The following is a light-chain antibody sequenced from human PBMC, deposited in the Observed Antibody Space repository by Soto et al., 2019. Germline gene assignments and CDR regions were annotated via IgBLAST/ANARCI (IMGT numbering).Light chain of an antibody. V-gene: IGKV1-39*01. CDR2: DAS. J-gene: IGKJ1*01. CDR3: QQSYSPPWT. CDR1: QNIVSY. Sequence: DIQMTQSPSSLSASVGDRVAITCRASQNIVSYVNWYQQKPGMAPKLLISDASTLQGGAPSRFSGTGSGTEFTLTSRSLQPGDFAIYFCQQSYSPPWTFGQGTRV.